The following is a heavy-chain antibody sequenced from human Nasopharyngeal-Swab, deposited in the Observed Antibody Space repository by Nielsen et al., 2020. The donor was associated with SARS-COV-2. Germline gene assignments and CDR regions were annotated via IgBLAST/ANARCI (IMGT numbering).Heavy chain of an antibody. J-gene: IGHJ5*02. CDR1: GFIFSRHG. V-gene: IGHV3-33*01. CDR3: VRDDEGWFNL. CDR2: IWNDASKK. Sequence: GGSLRLSCSASGFIFSRHGIQWVRQAPGKGLEWVAVIWNDASKKYYVDSAKGRFIISRDDSQNKVYLQMNSLRDEDTGTYFCVRDDEGWFNLWGQGTLVIVSS.